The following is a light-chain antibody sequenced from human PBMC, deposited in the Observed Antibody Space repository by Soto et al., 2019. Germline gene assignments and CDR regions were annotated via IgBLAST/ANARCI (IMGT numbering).Light chain of an antibody. V-gene: IGKV3-11*01. CDR2: DAS. CDR1: QSVYNS. Sequence: EIVLTQSPVTLSLSPGERATLSCRASQSVYNSLAWYQQKPGQAPRLLIYDASNRATGIPARFSGSGSGTDFTLTISSLEPEDLAVYYCQQRYNWPRTFGQGTKVEVK. CDR3: QQRYNWPRT. J-gene: IGKJ1*01.